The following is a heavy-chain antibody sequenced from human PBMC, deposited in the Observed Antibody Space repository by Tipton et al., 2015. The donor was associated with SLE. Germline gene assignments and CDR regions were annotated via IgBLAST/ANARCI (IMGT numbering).Heavy chain of an antibody. CDR2: INHSGST. Sequence: TLSLTCAVYGGSFSGYYWSWIRQPPGKGLEWIGEINHSGSTNYNPSLKSRVTISVDTSKNQFSLKLSSVTAADTAVYYCARDASGSSSWDYWGQGTLVTVSS. D-gene: IGHD6-13*01. J-gene: IGHJ4*02. CDR3: ARDASGSSSWDY. V-gene: IGHV4-34*01. CDR1: GGSFSGYY.